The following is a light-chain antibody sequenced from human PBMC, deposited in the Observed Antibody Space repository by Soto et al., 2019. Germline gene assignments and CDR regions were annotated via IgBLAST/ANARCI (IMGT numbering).Light chain of an antibody. Sequence: EIVLTHSPDTLSLSPGERATLSCRASLTVTNNYLAWYQQKAGQAPRLVIYDASTRATGIPDRFSASGSGTDFTLTISRLEPEDFAVYFCQQYASAPLTFGQGTKVVIK. CDR3: QQYASAPLT. CDR2: DAS. J-gene: IGKJ1*01. CDR1: LTVTNNY. V-gene: IGKV3-20*01.